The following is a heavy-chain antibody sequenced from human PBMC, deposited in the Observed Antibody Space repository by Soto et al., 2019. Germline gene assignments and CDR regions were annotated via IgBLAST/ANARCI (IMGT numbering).Heavy chain of an antibody. CDR2: IYYSGST. D-gene: IGHD3-22*01. J-gene: IGHJ5*02. V-gene: IGHV4-39*01. CDR1: GGSISSSSYY. Sequence: SETLSLTCTVSGGSISSSSYYWGWIRQPPGKGLEWVGSIYYSGSTYCNPSLKTRVTISVDTSKNQFSLKLSSVTAADTAVYYCARQASGYYYGWFDPWGQGTLVTVSS. CDR3: ARQASGYYYGWFDP.